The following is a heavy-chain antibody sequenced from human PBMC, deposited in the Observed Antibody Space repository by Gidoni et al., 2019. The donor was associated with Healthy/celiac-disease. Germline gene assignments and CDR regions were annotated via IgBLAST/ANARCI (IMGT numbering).Heavy chain of an antibody. CDR2: INHSGST. Sequence: QVQLQQWGAGLLKPSETLSLTCAVYGGSFGGYYWSWIRQPPGKGLEWIGEINHSGSTNYNPSLKSRVTISVDTSKNQFSLKLSSVTAADTAVYYCARHRRWFGVDAFDIWGQGTMVTVSS. D-gene: IGHD3-10*01. J-gene: IGHJ3*02. CDR1: GGSFGGYY. CDR3: ARHRRWFGVDAFDI. V-gene: IGHV4-34*01.